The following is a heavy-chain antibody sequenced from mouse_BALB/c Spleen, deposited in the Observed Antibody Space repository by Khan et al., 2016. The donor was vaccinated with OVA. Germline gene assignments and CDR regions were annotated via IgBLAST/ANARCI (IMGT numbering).Heavy chain of an antibody. V-gene: IGHV3-2*02. J-gene: IGHJ4*01. D-gene: IGHD2-3*01. CDR2: ISYSGST. Sequence: VQLKQSGPGLVKPSQSLSLTSTVTGYSITSDYAWNWIRQFPGNKLEWMGYISYSGSTNYNPALKSRISITRDTSKNQFFLQLNSVTTEDTATYYCARDGSRYNYAMDYWGQGTSVTVSS. CDR3: ARDGSRYNYAMDY. CDR1: GYSITSDYA.